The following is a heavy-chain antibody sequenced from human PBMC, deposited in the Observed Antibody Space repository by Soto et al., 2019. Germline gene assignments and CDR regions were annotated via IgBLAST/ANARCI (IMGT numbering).Heavy chain of an antibody. CDR1: GYTFTGYY. J-gene: IGHJ4*02. CDR3: ARDAEVSLRYFDWLPTHYFDY. CDR2: INPNSGGT. D-gene: IGHD3-9*01. Sequence: ASVKVSCKVSGYTFTGYYMHWVRQAPGQGLEWMGWINPNSGGTNYAQKFQGRVTMTRDTSISTAYMELSRLRSDDTAVYYCARDAEVSLRYFDWLPTHYFDYWGQGTLVTVSS. V-gene: IGHV1-2*02.